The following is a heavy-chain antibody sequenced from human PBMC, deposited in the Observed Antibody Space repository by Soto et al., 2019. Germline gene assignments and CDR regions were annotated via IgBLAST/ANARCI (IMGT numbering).Heavy chain of an antibody. V-gene: IGHV1-18*01. J-gene: IGHJ4*02. CDR2: ISGYNGYT. CDR3: ARDRDYSHTDADIDY. D-gene: IGHD3-16*01. CDR1: GYNFNTYG. Sequence: QVQLMQSGAEVRRPGTSMRISCTTSGYNFNTYGILWVRQAPGQGLEWMGWISGYNGYTKYAQNFEDRVTLSTDPSTSTAFLELRNLRSGDTALYFCARDRDYSHTDADIDYWGQGTLVTVSS.